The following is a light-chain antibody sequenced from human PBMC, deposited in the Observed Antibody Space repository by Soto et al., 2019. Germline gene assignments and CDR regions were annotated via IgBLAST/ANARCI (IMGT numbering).Light chain of an antibody. V-gene: IGKV3-15*01. CDR2: GAS. CDR3: QHDNNWPFT. J-gene: IGKJ2*01. CDR1: QSVSSN. Sequence: EIVMTQSPATLSVSPGERATLSCRASQSVSSNLAWYQQKPGQAPSILIDGASSRATGIPDRFSGSGSGTEFTLTIRSLKSEDFAVYYCQHDNNWPFTVGQGTKLEI.